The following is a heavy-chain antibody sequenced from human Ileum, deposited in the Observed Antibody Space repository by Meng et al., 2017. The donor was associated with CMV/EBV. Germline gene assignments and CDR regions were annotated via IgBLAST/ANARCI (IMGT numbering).Heavy chain of an antibody. Sequence: GGSLRLSCAASGFTFKDYAMNWVRQAPGKGLEWVSFINWDDGDTHYADSVKGRFTISSDNSKNSLYLKMNSLRAEDTALYHCARAVAARPGYYYGLDVWGQGTTVTVSS. V-gene: IGHV3-43D*03. CDR1: GFTFKDYA. CDR3: ARAVAARPGYYYGLDV. J-gene: IGHJ6*02. CDR2: INWDDGDT. D-gene: IGHD6-6*01.